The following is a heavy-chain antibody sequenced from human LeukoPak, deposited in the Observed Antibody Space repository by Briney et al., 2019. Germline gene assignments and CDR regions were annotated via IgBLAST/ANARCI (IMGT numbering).Heavy chain of an antibody. CDR2: IYSGGST. V-gene: IGHV3-53*01. CDR3: ARSNGYDSSGYYYPSNWFDP. Sequence: PGGSLRLSCAASGFTVSSNYMSWVRQAPGKGLEWVSVIYSGGSTHYADSVKGRFTISRDNSKNTLYLQMNSLRAEDTAVYYCARSNGYDSSGYYYPSNWFDPWGQGTLVTVSS. CDR1: GFTVSSNY. J-gene: IGHJ5*02. D-gene: IGHD3-22*01.